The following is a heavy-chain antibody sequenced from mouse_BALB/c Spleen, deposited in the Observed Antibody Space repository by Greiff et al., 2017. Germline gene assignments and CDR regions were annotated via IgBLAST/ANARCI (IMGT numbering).Heavy chain of an antibody. V-gene: IGHV3-6*02. CDR3: ARGSELGGFAY. CDR2: ISYDGSN. D-gene: IGHD4-1*01. CDR1: GYSITSGYY. Sequence: ESGPGLVKPSQSLSLTCSVTGYSITSGYYWNWIRQFPGNKLEWMGYISYDGSNNYNPSLKNRISITRDTSKNQFFLKLNSVTTEDTATYYCARGSELGGFAYWGQGTLVTVSA. J-gene: IGHJ3*01.